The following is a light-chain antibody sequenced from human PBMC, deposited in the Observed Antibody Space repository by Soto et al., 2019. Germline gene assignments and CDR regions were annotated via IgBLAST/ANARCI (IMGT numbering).Light chain of an antibody. CDR1: QSVSSN. CDR2: AAS. Sequence: EVMVTQSPATLSVSKGERATLSCRASQSVSSNLAWYQQKPGQAPRLLIYAASTRATGIPARFSGSGSGTDFTLTISSLEPEDFAVYYCQQYGSSPITFGQVTLLE. V-gene: IGKV3-15*01. CDR3: QQYGSSPIT. J-gene: IGKJ5*01.